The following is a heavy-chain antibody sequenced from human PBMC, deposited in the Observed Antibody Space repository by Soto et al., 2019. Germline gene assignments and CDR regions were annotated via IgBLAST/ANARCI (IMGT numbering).Heavy chain of an antibody. V-gene: IGHV1-18*01. CDR1: AYTFTNYG. CDR2: INTYNGNT. J-gene: IGHJ5*02. CDR3: ARGVGSVINDTAYTGIDT. D-gene: IGHD2-21*01. Sequence: ASVKVSCKASAYTFTNYGISWVRQAPGQGLEWMGWINTYNGNTNYAQKLQGRVTMTTDTSTNTAYMELRSLRSDDTAVYYCARGVGSVINDTAYTGIDTLGQENLLTISS.